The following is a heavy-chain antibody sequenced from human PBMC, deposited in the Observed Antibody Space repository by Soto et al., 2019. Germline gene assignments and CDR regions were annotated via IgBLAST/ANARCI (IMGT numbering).Heavy chain of an antibody. CDR2: IYHSGST. Sequence: QVQLQESGPGLVKPSGTLSLTCAVSGGSVSSNYWWNWVRQPPGKGLEWIGEIYHSGSTNYNPSLKGRVTISVDKSKNQFSLKLSSVTAADTAVYYCARGYRYYFYYWGQGTLVTVSS. CDR1: GGSVSSNYW. CDR3: ARGYRYYFYY. V-gene: IGHV4-4*02. D-gene: IGHD6-13*01. J-gene: IGHJ4*02.